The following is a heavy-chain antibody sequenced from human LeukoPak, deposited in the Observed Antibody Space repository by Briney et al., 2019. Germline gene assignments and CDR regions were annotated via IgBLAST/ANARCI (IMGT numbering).Heavy chain of an antibody. Sequence: PGGSLRLSCAASGFTFSAYWMSWVRQAPGKGLEWVANIKGDGSEKYYVDSVKGRFTISRDNSKNTLYLQMNSLRAEDTAVYYCAKDRYDYVWGSYRPERAWGQGTLVTVSS. CDR3: AKDRYDYVWGSYRPERA. D-gene: IGHD3-16*02. V-gene: IGHV3-7*03. CDR1: GFTFSAYW. CDR2: IKGDGSEK. J-gene: IGHJ4*02.